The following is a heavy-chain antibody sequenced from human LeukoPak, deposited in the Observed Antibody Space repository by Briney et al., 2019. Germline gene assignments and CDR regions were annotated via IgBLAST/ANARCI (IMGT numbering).Heavy chain of an antibody. D-gene: IGHD1-26*01. CDR2: INPNSGDT. CDR3: ARGISGSYLYYFDY. CDR1: GYTFTGHY. J-gene: IGHJ4*02. Sequence: ASVKVSCKASGYTFTGHYIHWVRQAPGQGLEWMGWINPNSGDTNYAQNFQGRVTMTGDTSISTAYMEVSRLKSDDTALYYCARGISGSYLYYFDYWGQGTLVTVSS. V-gene: IGHV1-2*02.